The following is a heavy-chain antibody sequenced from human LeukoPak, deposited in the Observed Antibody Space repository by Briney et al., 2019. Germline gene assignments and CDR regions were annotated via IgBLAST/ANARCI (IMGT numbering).Heavy chain of an antibody. D-gene: IGHD2-21*02. CDR1: GFTFRSSE. CDR2: ISDGGKTK. CDR3: ARENKQAYCGGDCHGMDY. Sequence: GGSLRLSCAASGFTFRSSEMNWVRQAPGKGLEWVSYISDGGKTKYYADSVKGRFTISRDNAKNSLYLQMNSLRAEDTAVYYCARENKQAYCGGDCHGMDYWGQGTLVTVSS. V-gene: IGHV3-48*03. J-gene: IGHJ4*02.